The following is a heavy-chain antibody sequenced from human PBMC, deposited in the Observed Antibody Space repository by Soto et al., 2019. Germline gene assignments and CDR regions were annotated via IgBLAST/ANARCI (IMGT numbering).Heavy chain of an antibody. D-gene: IGHD4-17*01. Sequence: QLQLQESGPGLVKPSETLSLTCTVSGGSISSSSYYWGWIRQPPGKGLEWIGSIYYSGSTYYNPSLKSRVTISVDTSKNQFSLKLSSVTAADTAVYYCARRDYGDFITPAPFDYWGQGTLVTVSS. CDR1: GGSISSSSYY. J-gene: IGHJ4*02. CDR2: IYYSGST. V-gene: IGHV4-39*01. CDR3: ARRDYGDFITPAPFDY.